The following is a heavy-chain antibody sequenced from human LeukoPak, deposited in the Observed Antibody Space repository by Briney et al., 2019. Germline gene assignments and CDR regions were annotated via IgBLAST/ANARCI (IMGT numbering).Heavy chain of an antibody. V-gene: IGHV4-30-4*08. CDR3: ARHGNIVVLPDASKAFDI. D-gene: IGHD2-2*01. CDR2: IYYSGST. Sequence: PSETLSLTCTVSGGSISSGDYYWSWIRQPPGKGLEWIGYIYYSGSTYYNPSLKSRVTIPVDTSKSQFSLRLSSVTAADTAVYYCARHGNIVVLPDASKAFDIWGQGTMVTVSS. J-gene: IGHJ3*02. CDR1: GGSISSGDYY.